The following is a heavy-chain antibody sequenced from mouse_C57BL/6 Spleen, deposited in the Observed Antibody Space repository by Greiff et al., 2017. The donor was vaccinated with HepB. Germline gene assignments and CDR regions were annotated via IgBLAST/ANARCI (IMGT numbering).Heavy chain of an antibody. J-gene: IGHJ2*01. Sequence: QVQLKESGPELVKPGASVKISCKASGYAFSSSWMNWVKQRPGKGLEWIGRIYPGDGDTNYNGKFKGKATLTADKSSSTAYMQLSSLTSEDSAVYFCAREGWGGSSLDYWGQGTTLTVSS. CDR1: GYAFSSSW. CDR3: AREGWGGSSLDY. V-gene: IGHV1-82*01. D-gene: IGHD1-1*02. CDR2: IYPGDGDT.